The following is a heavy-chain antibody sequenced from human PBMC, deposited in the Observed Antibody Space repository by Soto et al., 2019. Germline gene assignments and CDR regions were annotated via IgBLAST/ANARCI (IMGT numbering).Heavy chain of an antibody. J-gene: IGHJ4*01. Sequence: GGSLRLSGAASGFTCSDHYMDWVRQAPGKGLEWVGRSRKKANSYTTEYAASVKGRCTISRDDSNNSLFLQMNSLKTEDTAVYYCARVKTLKAYYFDFWGHGALVTVSS. V-gene: IGHV3-72*01. CDR3: ARVKTLKAYYFDF. CDR1: GFTCSDHY. CDR2: SRKKANSYTT.